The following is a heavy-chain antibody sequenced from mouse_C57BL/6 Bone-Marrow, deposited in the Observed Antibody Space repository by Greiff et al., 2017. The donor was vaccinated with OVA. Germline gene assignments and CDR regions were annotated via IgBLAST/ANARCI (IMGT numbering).Heavy chain of an antibody. Sequence: DVMLVESGGGLVKPGGSLKLSCAASGFTFSDYGMHWVRQAPEKGLEWVAYISSGSSTIYYADTVKGRFTISRDNAKNTRFRQMTSLRSEDTAMYYGADGYPFYAMDYWGQGTSVTVSA. V-gene: IGHV5-17*01. CDR2: ISSGSSTI. CDR3: ADGYPFYAMDY. D-gene: IGHD2-3*01. CDR1: GFTFSDYG. J-gene: IGHJ4*01.